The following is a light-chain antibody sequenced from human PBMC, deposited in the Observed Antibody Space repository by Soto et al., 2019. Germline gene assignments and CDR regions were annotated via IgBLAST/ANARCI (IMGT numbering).Light chain of an antibody. CDR2: GAS. V-gene: IGKV3-20*01. CDR1: QSVNNNY. CDR3: QQYGDSPFT. Sequence: EIMLTQSPGTLALSPGERATLSCRASQSVNNNYLTWDQQKRGQAPRLLIHGASSSATGIPDRFSGSGSGTDFTLTISRLEPEDFAVYYCQQYGDSPFTFGPGTKVGIK. J-gene: IGKJ3*01.